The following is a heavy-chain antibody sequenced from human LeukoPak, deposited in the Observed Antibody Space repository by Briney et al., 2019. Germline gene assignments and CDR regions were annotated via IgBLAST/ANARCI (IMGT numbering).Heavy chain of an antibody. CDR2: ISAYNGNT. D-gene: IGHD4-11*01. CDR1: GYTFTSYG. CDR3: ASQSTVEYYYYGMDV. J-gene: IGHJ6*02. V-gene: IGHV1-18*01. Sequence: GASVKVSCKASGYTFTSYGISLVRQAPGQGLEWMGWISAYNGNTNYAQKLQGRVTMTTDTSTSTAYMELRSLRSDDTAVYYCASQSTVEYYYYGMDVWGQGTTVTVSS.